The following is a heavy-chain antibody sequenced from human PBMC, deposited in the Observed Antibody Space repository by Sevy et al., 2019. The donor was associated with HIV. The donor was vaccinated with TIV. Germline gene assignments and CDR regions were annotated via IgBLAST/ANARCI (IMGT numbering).Heavy chain of an antibody. CDR2: ISYDGSNK. J-gene: IGHJ4*02. V-gene: IGHV3-30*04. D-gene: IGHD6-19*01. CDR1: GFTFSSYA. Sequence: GGSLRLSCAASGFTFSSYAMHWVRQAPGKGLEWVAVISYDGSNKYYADSVKGRFTISRDNSKNTLYLQMNSLRAEDTAVYYCARSHSSGWYYFDCWDQGTLVTVSS. CDR3: ARSHSSGWYYFDC.